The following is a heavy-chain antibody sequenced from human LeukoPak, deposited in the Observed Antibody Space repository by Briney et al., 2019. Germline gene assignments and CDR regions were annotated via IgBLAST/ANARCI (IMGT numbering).Heavy chain of an antibody. CDR2: IKSRTDAGTT. CDR1: GFSFSNAW. J-gene: IGHJ4*02. D-gene: IGHD3-10*01. Sequence: RGSLRLSCAASGFSFSNAWMTWVRQAPGKGLEWVGRIKSRTDAGTTEYAAPVKGRFTISRDDSKNTLYLQMNSLKIEDTAVYYCTTDLGITMIRGVIVYWGQGTLVTVSS. V-gene: IGHV3-15*01. CDR3: TTDLGITMIRGVIVY.